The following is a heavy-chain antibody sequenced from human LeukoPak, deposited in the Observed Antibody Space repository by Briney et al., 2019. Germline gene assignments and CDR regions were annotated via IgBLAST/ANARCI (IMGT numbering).Heavy chain of an antibody. D-gene: IGHD6-19*01. CDR3: ARDRGYSSFDY. J-gene: IGHJ4*02. Sequence: GGSLRLSCAASGFTFSTFWMTWARQAPGKGLEWVANIKTDGSEEYYVDSVKGRFTISRDNAKNSLFLQMNSLRVEDTAVYYCARDRGYSSFDYWGQGTLVTVSS. V-gene: IGHV3-7*01. CDR1: GFTFSTFW. CDR2: IKTDGSEE.